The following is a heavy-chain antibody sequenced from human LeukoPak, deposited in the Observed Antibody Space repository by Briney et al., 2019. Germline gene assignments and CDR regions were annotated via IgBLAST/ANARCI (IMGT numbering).Heavy chain of an antibody. V-gene: IGHV4-59*02. CDR2: IYSSGST. J-gene: IGHJ4*02. CDR3: ARRPKDSWYGSDY. D-gene: IGHD6-13*01. Sequence: SETLSITCTVSGGSVSSHHWSWLRQPPGKGLEWIGCIYSSGSTVYNPSLKSRVSISVDTSKNQFSLKVTSVTAADTAVYYCARRPKDSWYGSDYWGQGTLVTVSS. CDR1: GGSVSSHH.